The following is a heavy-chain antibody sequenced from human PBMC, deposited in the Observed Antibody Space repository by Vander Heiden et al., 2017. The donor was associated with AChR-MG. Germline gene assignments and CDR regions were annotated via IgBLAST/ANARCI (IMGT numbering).Heavy chain of an antibody. CDR1: GFTFSSYA. CDR2: IRGSGGST. Sequence: EVQLLESGGGLVQPGGSLRLSCAASGFTFSSYAMSWVGQAPGKGLGWVSAIRGSGGSTYYADSVKGRFTISRDNSKNTLYLQMNSLRAEDTAVYYCAKERQLGEPFDYWGQGTLVTVSS. V-gene: IGHV3-23*01. D-gene: IGHD6-13*01. CDR3: AKERQLGEPFDY. J-gene: IGHJ4*02.